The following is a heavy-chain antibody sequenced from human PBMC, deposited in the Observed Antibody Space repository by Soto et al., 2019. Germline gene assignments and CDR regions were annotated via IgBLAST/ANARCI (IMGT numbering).Heavy chain of an antibody. Sequence: QVQLVQSGSEVKKPGASVRVTCKASGYTFRNYGISWVREAPGQGLEWMGWVSAYNRNSNYAQKVEDRVIMNADTATSTAYLELRGLRSDDTAIYYCARDRQWEPLLYWGQGTLVTVSS. CDR2: VSAYNRNS. J-gene: IGHJ4*02. CDR3: ARDRQWEPLLY. CDR1: GYTFRNYG. V-gene: IGHV1-18*01. D-gene: IGHD1-26*01.